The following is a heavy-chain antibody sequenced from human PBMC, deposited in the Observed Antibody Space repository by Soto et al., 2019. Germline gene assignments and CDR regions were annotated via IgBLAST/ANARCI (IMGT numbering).Heavy chain of an antibody. J-gene: IGHJ4*02. CDR3: ATSLVTSRARVDY. CDR2: IYSTGST. D-gene: IGHD1-26*01. Sequence: PSETLSLTCTVSGGSIYTGGFYWSWIRQLPGKGLEWLGYIYSTGSTQYTPSLKSRLSISTDTSDNQFSLRLNSVTAADTAVYYCATSLVTSRARVDYWGQGTPVTVSS. V-gene: IGHV4-31*03. CDR1: GGSIYTGGFY.